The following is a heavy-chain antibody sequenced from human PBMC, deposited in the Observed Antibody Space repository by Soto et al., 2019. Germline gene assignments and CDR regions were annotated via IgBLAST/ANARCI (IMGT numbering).Heavy chain of an antibody. CDR1: GGTFSSYT. CDR3: ARAPLTTVTEGYFDY. Sequence: QVQLVQSGAEVKKPGSSVKVSCKASGGTFSSYTISWVRQAPGQGLEWMGRIIPILGIANYAQKFQGRVTITADKSTSTDYMELSSLRSEDTAVYYCARAPLTTVTEGYFDYWGQGTLVTVSS. D-gene: IGHD4-17*01. CDR2: IIPILGIA. J-gene: IGHJ4*02. V-gene: IGHV1-69*02.